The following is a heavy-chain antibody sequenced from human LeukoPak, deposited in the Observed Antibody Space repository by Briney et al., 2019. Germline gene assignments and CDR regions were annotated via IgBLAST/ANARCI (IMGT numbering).Heavy chain of an antibody. CDR2: ISGSGGST. J-gene: IGHJ6*02. CDR1: GFTFSSYA. Sequence: GGSLRLSCAASGFTFSSYAMSWVRQAPGKGLEWVSAISGSGGSTYYADSVKGRFTISRDNSKNTLYLQMYSLRAEDTAVYYCARQQLVLSLNWRGLAVRDYYYGMDVWGQGTTVTVSS. V-gene: IGHV3-23*01. D-gene: IGHD6-13*01. CDR3: ARQQLVLSLNWRGLAVRDYYYGMDV.